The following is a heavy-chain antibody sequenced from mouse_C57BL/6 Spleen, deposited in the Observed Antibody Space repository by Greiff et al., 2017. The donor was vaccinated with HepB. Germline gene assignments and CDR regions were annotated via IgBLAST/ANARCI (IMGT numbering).Heavy chain of an antibody. V-gene: IGHV1-54*01. CDR3: ARWRDYDNY. J-gene: IGHJ2*01. CDR2: INPGSGGT. Sequence: QVQLQQSGAELVRPGTSVKVSCKASGYAFTNYLIEWVKQRPGQGLEWIGVINPGSGGTNYNEKFKGKATLTADKSSSTAYMQLSSLTSEDSAVYFCARWRDYDNYWGQGTTLTVSS. CDR1: GYAFTNYL. D-gene: IGHD2-4*01.